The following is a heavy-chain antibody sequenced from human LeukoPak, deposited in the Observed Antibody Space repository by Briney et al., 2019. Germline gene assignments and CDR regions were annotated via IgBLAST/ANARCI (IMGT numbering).Heavy chain of an antibody. CDR3: VLGGFDY. CDR1: GLTFNSYA. Sequence: PGGSLRLSCAASGLTFNSYAMSWVRQAPGKGLEWVSGISGSGGSTYYADSVKGRFTISRDNAKNTLYLQMNSLRAEDTAVYYCVLGGFDYWGQGTLVTVSS. V-gene: IGHV3-23*01. J-gene: IGHJ4*02. D-gene: IGHD3-16*01. CDR2: ISGSGGST.